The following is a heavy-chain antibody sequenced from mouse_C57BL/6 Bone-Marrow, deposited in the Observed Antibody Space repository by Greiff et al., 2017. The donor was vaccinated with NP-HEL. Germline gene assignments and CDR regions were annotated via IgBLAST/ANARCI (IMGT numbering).Heavy chain of an antibody. CDR3: AREGIYYGNYVGFDY. D-gene: IGHD2-1*01. Sequence: VQLQQSGSELRSPGSSVKLSCKDFDSEVFPIAYMSWVRQKPGHGVEWIGGILPSIGRTIYGEKFEDKATLDADTLSNTAYLELNSLTSEDSAIYDCAREGIYYGNYVGFDYWGQGTTLTVSS. J-gene: IGHJ2*01. CDR1: DSEVFPIAY. V-gene: IGHV15-2*01. CDR2: ILPSIGRT.